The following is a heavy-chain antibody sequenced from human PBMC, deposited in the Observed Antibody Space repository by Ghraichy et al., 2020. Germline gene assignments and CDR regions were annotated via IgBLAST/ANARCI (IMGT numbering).Heavy chain of an antibody. Sequence: LSLTCAASGFTFSSYGMHWVRQAPGKGLEWVAVIWYDGSNKYYADSVKGRFTISRDNSKNTLYLQMNSLRAEDTAVYYCARDQYYDFWSGYYGTKHHNWFDPWGQGTLVTVSS. D-gene: IGHD3-3*01. CDR2: IWYDGSNK. V-gene: IGHV3-33*01. CDR1: GFTFSSYG. J-gene: IGHJ5*02. CDR3: ARDQYYDFWSGYYGTKHHNWFDP.